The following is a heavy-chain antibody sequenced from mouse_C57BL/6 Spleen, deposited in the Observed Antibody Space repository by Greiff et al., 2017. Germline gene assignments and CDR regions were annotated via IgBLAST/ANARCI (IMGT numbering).Heavy chain of an antibody. J-gene: IGHJ4*01. Sequence: EVKLVESGGGLVKPGGSLKLSCAASGFTFSDYGMHWVRQAPEKGLEWVAYISSGSSTIYYADTVKGGFTISRDNAKNPLFLQMTSLRSEDTAMYYCARPFGTDAMDYWGQGTSVTVSS. CDR2: ISSGSSTI. V-gene: IGHV5-17*01. CDR1: GFTFSDYG. CDR3: ARPFGTDAMDY. D-gene: IGHD2-14*01.